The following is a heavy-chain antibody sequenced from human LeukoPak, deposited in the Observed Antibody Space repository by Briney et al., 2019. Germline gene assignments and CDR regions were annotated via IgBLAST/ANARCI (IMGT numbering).Heavy chain of an antibody. CDR1: GFTFSDYY. CDR2: ISSSGRII. Sequence: PGGSLRLSCAASGFTFSDYYMSWIRQAPGKGLEWVSYISSSGRIIYYADSVKGRFTISRDNAKNSLFLQMNSLRAEDTAVYYCAREGPRGNSQFDYWGQGTLVTVSS. D-gene: IGHD2/OR15-2a*01. J-gene: IGHJ4*02. CDR3: AREGPRGNSQFDY. V-gene: IGHV3-11*04.